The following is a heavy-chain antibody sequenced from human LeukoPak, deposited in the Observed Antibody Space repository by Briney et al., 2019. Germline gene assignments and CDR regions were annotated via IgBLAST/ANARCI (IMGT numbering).Heavy chain of an antibody. D-gene: IGHD3-10*01. V-gene: IGHV4-34*01. CDR3: ARRGSGSYPKPHYYMDV. J-gene: IGHJ6*03. CDR1: GGSFSGYY. Sequence: SETLSLTCAVYGGSFSGYYWSWIRQPPGKGLEWIGEINHSGSTNYNPSLKSRVTISVDTSKNQFSLKLSSVTAAEPAVYYCARRGSGSYPKPHYYMDVWGKGTTVTVSS. CDR2: INHSGST.